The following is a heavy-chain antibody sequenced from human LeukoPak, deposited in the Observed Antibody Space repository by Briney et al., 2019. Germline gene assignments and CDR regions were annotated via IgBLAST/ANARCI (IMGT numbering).Heavy chain of an antibody. Sequence: GGSLRLSCAASGFTLSPNYISWVRQATGKGLEWVAVIYSGGSTYYADSVKGRFTISRDNSKNTLYLQMNSLRAEDTAVYYCARDRTLDSWGQGTLVTVSS. J-gene: IGHJ5*01. CDR3: ARDRTLDS. V-gene: IGHV3-66*01. CDR2: IYSGGST. D-gene: IGHD3/OR15-3a*01. CDR1: GFTLSPNY.